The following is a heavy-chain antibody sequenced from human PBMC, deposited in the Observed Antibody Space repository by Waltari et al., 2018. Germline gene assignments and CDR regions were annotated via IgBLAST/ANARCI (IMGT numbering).Heavy chain of an antibody. J-gene: IGHJ1*01. Sequence: EVQLVESGGGLVKPGGSLRLSCAASGFTFSSYSMNWVRQAPGKGLEWVSSISSSSSYIYYADSVKGRFTISRDNAKNSLYLQMNSLRVEDTAVYYCARGGLAVAGRHFQHWGQGTLVTVSS. D-gene: IGHD6-19*01. CDR3: ARGGLAVAGRHFQH. V-gene: IGHV3-21*01. CDR1: GFTFSSYS. CDR2: ISSSSSYI.